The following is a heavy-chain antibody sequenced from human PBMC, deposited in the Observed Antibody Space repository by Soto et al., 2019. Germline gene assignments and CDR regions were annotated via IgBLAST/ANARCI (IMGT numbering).Heavy chain of an antibody. D-gene: IGHD3-22*01. CDR2: IYYSGST. Sequence: QVQLQESGPGLVKPSQTLSLTCTVYGGSISSGGYYCSWIRQHPGQVLEWIVYIYYSGSTYYNPSLKSRVTISVDTSKNQFSLKLSSVTAADTAVYYCAGGQYDSSGYYDYWGQGTLVTVSS. V-gene: IGHV4-31*03. CDR1: GGSISSGGYY. J-gene: IGHJ4*02. CDR3: AGGQYDSSGYYDY.